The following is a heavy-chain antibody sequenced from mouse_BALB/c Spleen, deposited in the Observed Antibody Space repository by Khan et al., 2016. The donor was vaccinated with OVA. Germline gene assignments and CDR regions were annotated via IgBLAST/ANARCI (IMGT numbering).Heavy chain of an antibody. CDR3: TTAYYRYYFDY. CDR2: IYPGNGYT. Sequence: EVQLQESGAELGRPGSSVKLSCKTSGNTFTSYGVKWVKQRPGQGLQWIGYIYPGNGYTEYNEKFQGKAILTSDTSSSTDYMQLRSLTSEDSAIYFCTTAYYRYYFDYWGQGTTLTVSS. D-gene: IGHD2-14*01. V-gene: IGHV1S134*01. J-gene: IGHJ2*01. CDR1: GNTFTSYG.